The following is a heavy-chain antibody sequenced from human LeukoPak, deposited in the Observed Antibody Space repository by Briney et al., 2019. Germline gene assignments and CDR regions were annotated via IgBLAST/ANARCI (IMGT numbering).Heavy chain of an antibody. Sequence: PSETLSLTCTVSGGSISSGDYYWSWIRQPPGKGREWIGYIYYSGSTYYNPSLKSRVTISVDTSKNQFSLKLSSVTAADTAVYYCARAGEQQLGWDYWGQGTLVTVSS. CDR2: IYYSGST. V-gene: IGHV4-30-4*01. J-gene: IGHJ4*02. CDR1: GGSISSGDYY. CDR3: ARAGEQQLGWDY. D-gene: IGHD6-13*01.